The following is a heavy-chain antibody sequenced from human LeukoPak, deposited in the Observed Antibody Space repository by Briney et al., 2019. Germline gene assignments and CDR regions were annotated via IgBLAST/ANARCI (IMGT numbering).Heavy chain of an antibody. CDR2: ISSSGTTV. Sequence: GGSLRLSCAPSGFTFSSYAMNWVRQAPGKGLEWVSYISSSGTTVYYADSVKGRFTISRDNAKNSLYLQMNSLRAEDTAVYYCARSIIHWFDPWGQGTLVTVSS. V-gene: IGHV3-48*03. J-gene: IGHJ5*02. CDR1: GFTFSSYA. CDR3: ARSIIHWFDP.